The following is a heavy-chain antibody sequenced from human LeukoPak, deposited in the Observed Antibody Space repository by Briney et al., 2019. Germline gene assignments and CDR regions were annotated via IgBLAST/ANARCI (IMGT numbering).Heavy chain of an antibody. CDR3: ARALPSGSLHYFDY. CDR1: GGTFSSYA. Sequence: SVKVSRKASGGTFSSYAISWVRQAPGQGLEWMGGIIPIFGTANYAQKFQGRVTITTDESTSTAYMELSSLRSEDTAVYYCARALPSGSLHYFDYWGQGTLVTVSS. V-gene: IGHV1-69*05. J-gene: IGHJ4*02. D-gene: IGHD1-26*01. CDR2: IIPIFGTA.